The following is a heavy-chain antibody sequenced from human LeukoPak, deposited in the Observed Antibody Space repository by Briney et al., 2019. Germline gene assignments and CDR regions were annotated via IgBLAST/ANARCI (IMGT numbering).Heavy chain of an antibody. CDR2: ITRGSSFV. CDR1: GFTFSSYS. J-gene: IGHJ4*02. D-gene: IGHD2-2*01. CDR3: ASEIPNLRYCSSTSCDY. Sequence: GGSLRLSCVASGFTFSSYSMNWVRQAPGKGLEWVSSITRGSSFVYYADSVKGRFTISRDNAKNSLYLQMSSLRADDTAVYYCASEIPNLRYCSSTSCDYWGQGTLVTVSS. V-gene: IGHV3-21*01.